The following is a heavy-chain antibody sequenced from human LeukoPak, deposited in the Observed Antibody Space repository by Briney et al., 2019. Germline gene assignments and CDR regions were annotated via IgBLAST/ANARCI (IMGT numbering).Heavy chain of an antibody. Sequence: XGWISAYNGNTNYAQKLQGRVTMTTDTSTSTAYMELRSLRSDDTAVYYCARGVEYSYGYDYWGQGTLVTVSS. J-gene: IGHJ4*02. V-gene: IGHV1-18*01. D-gene: IGHD5-18*01. CDR3: ARGVEYSYGYDY. CDR2: ISAYNGNT.